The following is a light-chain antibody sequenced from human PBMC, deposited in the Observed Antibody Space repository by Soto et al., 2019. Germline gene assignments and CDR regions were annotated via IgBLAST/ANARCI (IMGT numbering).Light chain of an antibody. CDR1: QSVSTN. V-gene: IGKV3-15*01. J-gene: IGKJ2*01. Sequence: EIVMTQSPATLSVSPGERATLSCRASQSVSTNLAWYQQKPGQAPRLLIYGAFNRATGIPVRFTGSGSGTDFTLTITSLQSEDFAVYYCQHYNDWPPFTFGQGTKLEIE. CDR2: GAF. CDR3: QHYNDWPPFT.